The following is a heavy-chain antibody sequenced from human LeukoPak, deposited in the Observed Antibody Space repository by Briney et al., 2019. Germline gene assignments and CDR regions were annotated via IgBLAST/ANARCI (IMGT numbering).Heavy chain of an antibody. CDR1: GGTFSSYA. V-gene: IGHV1-2*02. CDR2: INPNSGAT. Sequence: AASVKVSCKASGGTFSSYAISWVRQAPGQGLEWMGWINPNSGATNYAQKFQGRVTMTRDTSISTAYMELSRLRSDDTAVYYCARAHLIAAAGYNWFDPWGQGTLVTVSS. D-gene: IGHD6-13*01. CDR3: ARAHLIAAAGYNWFDP. J-gene: IGHJ5*02.